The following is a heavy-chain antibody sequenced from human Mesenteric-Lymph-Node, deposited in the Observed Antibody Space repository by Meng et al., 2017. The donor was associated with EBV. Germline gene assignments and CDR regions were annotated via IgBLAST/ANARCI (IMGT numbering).Heavy chain of an antibody. Sequence: QVQLVESGGGVVQPGRSLRLSWAASGFIFSSYGMHWVRQAPGKGLEWVAVIYPDGSQRYYADSVKGRFTISRDNSKNTLDLQMNSLRVEDTAVYYCARLEWQLAPPFDCRGQGTLVTVA. V-gene: IGHV3-30*19. D-gene: IGHD3-3*01. J-gene: IGHJ4*02. CDR1: GFIFSSYG. CDR3: ARLEWQLAPPFDC. CDR2: IYPDGSQR.